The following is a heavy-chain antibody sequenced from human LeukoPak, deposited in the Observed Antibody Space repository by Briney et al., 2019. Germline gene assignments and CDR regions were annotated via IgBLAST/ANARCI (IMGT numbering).Heavy chain of an antibody. V-gene: IGHV3-74*01. Sequence: GGSLRLSCAASGFTFSSYWMHWVRQAPGKGLVWVSRINSDGSGTTYADSVKGRFTISRDNAKETVYLQMNSLRAEDTAVYYCTRVSAYHYGSGSYYYFDNWGQGTLVTVSS. CDR3: TRVSAYHYGSGSYYYFDN. J-gene: IGHJ4*02. CDR1: GFTFSSYW. CDR2: INSDGSGT. D-gene: IGHD3-10*01.